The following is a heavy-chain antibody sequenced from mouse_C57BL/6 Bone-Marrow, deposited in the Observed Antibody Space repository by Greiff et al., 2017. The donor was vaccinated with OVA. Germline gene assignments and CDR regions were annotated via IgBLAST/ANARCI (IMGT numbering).Heavy chain of an antibody. CDR1: GYTFTSYW. CDR2: IDPSDSYT. CDR3: ARFLLLKENYFDY. D-gene: IGHD1-1*01. Sequence: QVQLQQPGAELVMPGASVKLSCKASGYTFTSYWMHWVKQRPGQGLEWIGEIDPSDSYTNYNQKFKGKSTLTVDKSSSTAYMQLSSLTSEDSAVYYCARFLLLKENYFDYWGQGTTLTVSS. V-gene: IGHV1-69*01. J-gene: IGHJ2*01.